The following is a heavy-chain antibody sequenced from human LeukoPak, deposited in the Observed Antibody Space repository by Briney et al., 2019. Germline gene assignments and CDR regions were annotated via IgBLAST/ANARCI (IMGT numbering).Heavy chain of an antibody. CDR1: GYTFTSYG. V-gene: IGHV1-18*04. CDR2: ISAYNGNT. Sequence: GASVKVSCKASGYTFTSYGISWVRQAPGQGLEWMGWISAYNGNTNYAQKLQGRVTMTTDTSTSTAYMELRSLRSDDTAMYYCARDLIAAAGPGRFDYWGQGTLVTVSS. J-gene: IGHJ4*02. CDR3: ARDLIAAAGPGRFDY. D-gene: IGHD6-13*01.